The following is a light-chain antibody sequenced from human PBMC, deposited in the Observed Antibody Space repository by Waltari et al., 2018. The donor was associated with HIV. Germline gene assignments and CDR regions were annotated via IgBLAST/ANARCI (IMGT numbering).Light chain of an antibody. V-gene: IGLV3-21*02. CDR3: QVWDTSSDHVDYV. J-gene: IGLJ1*01. CDR2: GDS. Sequence: SFVLTQPPSVSVAPGQTATISCGESNIGSRSVHWYQLKPCQAPVLVVYGDSDRPSGIPGRFSGSNSGNTATLTISRVEAGDEADYFCQVWDTSSDHVDYVFGTGTKVTVL. CDR1: NIGSRS.